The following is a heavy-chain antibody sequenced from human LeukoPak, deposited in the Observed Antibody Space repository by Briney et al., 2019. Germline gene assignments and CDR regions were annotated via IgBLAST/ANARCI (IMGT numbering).Heavy chain of an antibody. J-gene: IGHJ4*02. Sequence: GGSLRLSCTASGFTFGDYAISWVRQAQGKGRGWVGFLRRKAYGGTTEYAASVKGRFTISRDDSKSIAYLQMNSLKTEDTAVYYCTGELGYCSSTSCLPLGYWGQGTLVTVSS. D-gene: IGHD2-2*01. CDR2: LRRKAYGGTT. CDR1: GFTFGDYA. CDR3: TGELGYCSSTSCLPLGY. V-gene: IGHV3-49*04.